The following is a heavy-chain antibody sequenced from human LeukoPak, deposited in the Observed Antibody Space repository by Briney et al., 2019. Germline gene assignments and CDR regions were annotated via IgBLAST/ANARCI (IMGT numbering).Heavy chain of an antibody. V-gene: IGHV4-39*07. CDR3: ARGGPSLYYYDSSGYFPYY. CDR2: IYYSGST. CDR1: GGSISSSGYF. Sequence: PSETLSLTCTVSGGSISSSGYFWGWIRQPPGKGLEWIGSIYYSGSTYYDPSLKSRVTISVDTSKNQFSLKLSSVTAADTAVYYCARGGPSLYYYDSSGYFPYYWGQGTLVTVSS. D-gene: IGHD3-22*01. J-gene: IGHJ4*02.